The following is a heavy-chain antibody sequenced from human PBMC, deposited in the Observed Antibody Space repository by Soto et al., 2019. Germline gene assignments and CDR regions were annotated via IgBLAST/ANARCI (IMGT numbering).Heavy chain of an antibody. CDR3: ARDKAAAGRPLDY. CDR1: GFTFSSYG. J-gene: IGHJ4*02. Sequence: QVQLVESGGGVVQPGRSLRLSCAASGFTFSSYGMHWVRQAPGKGLEWVAVIWYDGSNKYYADSVKGRFTISRDNSKNTLYLQRNSLRAEDTAVYYCARDKAAAGRPLDYGCQGTLFTVSS. D-gene: IGHD6-13*01. CDR2: IWYDGSNK. V-gene: IGHV3-33*01.